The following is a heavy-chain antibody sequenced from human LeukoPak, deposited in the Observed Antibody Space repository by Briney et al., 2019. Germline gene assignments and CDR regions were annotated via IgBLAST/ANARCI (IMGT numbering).Heavy chain of an antibody. V-gene: IGHV3-66*01. CDR1: GFIVSSNY. CDR3: ARAPGGDAFDI. Sequence: GGSLRLSCAASGFIVSSNYMNWVRLAPGKGLEWVSVIQSDGSTYYADSVKGRFIMSRDTSKNTLYLQMNSLRAEDTAVYYCARAPGGDAFDIWGQGTVVTVSS. J-gene: IGHJ3*02. CDR2: IQSDGST.